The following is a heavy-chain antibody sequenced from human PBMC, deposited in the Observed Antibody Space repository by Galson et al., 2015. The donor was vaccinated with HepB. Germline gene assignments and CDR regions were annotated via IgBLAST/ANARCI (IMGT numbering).Heavy chain of an antibody. CDR1: GFTFSSHG. CDR2: ISYDGSNK. J-gene: IGHJ4*02. V-gene: IGHV3-30*18. Sequence: SLRLSCAASGFTFSSHGMHWARQAPGKGLGWVAIISYDGSNKYYAGSVKGRFTISRDNSKNTLYLQMNSLRAEDTALYYCAKGWAGTAFDHWGQGTLVTVSS. CDR3: AKGWAGTAFDH. D-gene: IGHD6-19*01.